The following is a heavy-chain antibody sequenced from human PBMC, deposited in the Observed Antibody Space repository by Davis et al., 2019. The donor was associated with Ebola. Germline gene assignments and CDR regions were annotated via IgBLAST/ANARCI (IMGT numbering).Heavy chain of an antibody. CDR2: IWDDGSNK. J-gene: IGHJ4*02. Sequence: GGSLRLSCAASGFTLSGYDMNWVRQAPGKGLQWVAVIWDDGSNKYYADSVKGRFTISRDNSKNTLYLQMNSVRAEDTAVYYCATTPQYSSGQNKPFDYWGQGTLVTVSS. CDR3: ATTPQYSSGQNKPFDY. D-gene: IGHD6-19*01. CDR1: GFTLSGYD. V-gene: IGHV3-33*01.